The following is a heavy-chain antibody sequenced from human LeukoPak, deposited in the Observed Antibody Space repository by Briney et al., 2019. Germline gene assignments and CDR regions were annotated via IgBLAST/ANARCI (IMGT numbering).Heavy chain of an antibody. D-gene: IGHD2-2*01. CDR1: GGSFSGYY. V-gene: IGHV4-34*01. CDR3: ATSTDIVVVPAARGYNWFDP. J-gene: IGHJ5*02. CDR2: INHSGST. Sequence: KTSETLSLTCAVYGGSFSGYYWSWIRQPPGKGLEWIGEINHSGSTNYNPSIKSRVTISVDTSKNQFSLKLSSVTAADTAVYYCATSTDIVVVPAARGYNWFDPWGQGTLVTVSS.